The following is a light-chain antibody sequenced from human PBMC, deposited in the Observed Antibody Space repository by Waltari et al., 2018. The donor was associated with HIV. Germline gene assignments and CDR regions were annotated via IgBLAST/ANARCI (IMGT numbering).Light chain of an antibody. CDR1: QRISNRP. Sequence: DIVLTQSPGTLSLSPGERATLSCTTVQRISNRPLAWYQQKAVQAPRLLIYGVSSRATGSPERFCGSGSETDFTLTISRLEPEDSAVYYCQQYGTSPFTFGPETKVDI. CDR2: GVS. CDR3: QQYGTSPFT. J-gene: IGKJ3*01. V-gene: IGKV3-20*01.